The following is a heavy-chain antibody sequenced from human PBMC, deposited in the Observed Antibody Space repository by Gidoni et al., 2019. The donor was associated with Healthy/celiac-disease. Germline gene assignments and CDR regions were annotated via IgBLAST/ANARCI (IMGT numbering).Heavy chain of an antibody. CDR3: ARELPNYYDSSGYSPDYFDY. V-gene: IGHV3-30-3*01. Sequence: QVQLVESGGGVVQPGRSLRLSCAPSGFTFRSYAMPWVRQAPGKGLEWVAVISYDGSNKYYADSVKGRFTISRDNSKNTLYLQMNSLRAEDTAVYYCARELPNYYDSSGYSPDYFDYWGQGTLVTVSS. CDR2: ISYDGSNK. CDR1: GFTFRSYA. D-gene: IGHD3-22*01. J-gene: IGHJ4*02.